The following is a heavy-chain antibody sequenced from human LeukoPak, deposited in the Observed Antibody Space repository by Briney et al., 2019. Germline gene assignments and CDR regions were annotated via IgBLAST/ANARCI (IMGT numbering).Heavy chain of an antibody. CDR3: AREVRGYYFDY. Sequence: PGGSLRLSCAASGFTDTSNYMTWVRQAPGKGLEWVSVISSGGNTYYADSVKGRFTISRDNSKNTVYLQMSGLRAEDTAVYYCAREVRGYYFDYWGQGTLVTASS. CDR1: GFTDTSNY. V-gene: IGHV3-53*01. CDR2: ISSGGNT. J-gene: IGHJ4*02. D-gene: IGHD5-12*01.